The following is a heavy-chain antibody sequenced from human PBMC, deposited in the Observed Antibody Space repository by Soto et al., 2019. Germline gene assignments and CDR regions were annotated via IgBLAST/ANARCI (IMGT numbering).Heavy chain of an antibody. CDR1: GYTFTGHY. D-gene: IGHD3-9*01. Sequence: ASVKVSCKASGYTFTGHYIHWVRQAPGQGLEWLGWISPNSGGTKYAHKFLDSVTMTRDTSVGAAYMELSSLRSDDTAIYYCGRSYTYGNNIGFDLWGQGTQVTVSS. CDR3: GRSYTYGNNIGFDL. V-gene: IGHV1-2*02. J-gene: IGHJ4*02. CDR2: ISPNSGGT.